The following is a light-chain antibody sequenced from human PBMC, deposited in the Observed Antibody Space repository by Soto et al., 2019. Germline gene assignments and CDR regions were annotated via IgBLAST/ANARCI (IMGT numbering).Light chain of an antibody. Sequence: QSVLTQPPSTSAAPGQGVSISCSGSVSNIGTFYVSWYQHFPGTAPKLLIYANDQRPSGVPDRFSASKSGTSGSLAISGLQSEDAADYYCAAWDDSLSGWVFGGGTKVTVL. CDR3: AAWDDSLSGWV. CDR2: AND. J-gene: IGLJ3*02. CDR1: VSNIGTFY. V-gene: IGLV1-47*02.